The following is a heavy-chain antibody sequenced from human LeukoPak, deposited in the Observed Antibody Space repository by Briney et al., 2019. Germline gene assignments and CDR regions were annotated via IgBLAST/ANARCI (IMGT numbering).Heavy chain of an antibody. CDR1: GGSISSGDYY. CDR3: ARDVGYYGSGTNYYYHGMDV. V-gene: IGHV4-30-4*01. Sequence: SETLSLTCTVSGGSISSGDYYWSWIRQPPGKGLEWIGYIYYSGSTYYNPSLKSRVTISVDTSKNQFSLKLSSVTAADTAVYYCARDVGYYGSGTNYYYHGMDVWGQGTTVAVSS. CDR2: IYYSGST. J-gene: IGHJ6*02. D-gene: IGHD3-10*01.